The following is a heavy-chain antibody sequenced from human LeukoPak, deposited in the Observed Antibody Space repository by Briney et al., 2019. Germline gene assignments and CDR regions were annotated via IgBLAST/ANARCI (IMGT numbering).Heavy chain of an antibody. CDR1: GGSISSSSYY. V-gene: IGHV4-39*02. CDR3: ARDTAGFDY. D-gene: IGHD5-18*01. CDR2: IYYNGNT. J-gene: IGHJ4*02. Sequence: SETLSLTCTVSGGSISSSSYYWGWIRKPPGKGLEWIGSIYYNGNTYHNPSLKSRVTISVDTSKNHFSLKLSAVTAADTAVYYCARDTAGFDYWGQGTLVTVSS.